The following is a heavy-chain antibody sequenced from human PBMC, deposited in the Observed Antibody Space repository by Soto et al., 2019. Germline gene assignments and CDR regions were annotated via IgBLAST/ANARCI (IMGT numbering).Heavy chain of an antibody. Sequence: GSLRLSCAASGFTFSSYALHWVRQAPGKGLEWLAVIASDGKDKHHADSVKGRFTISRDNSKSTLYLQMNSLRAEDTAVYFCAKDGTKPAAGYYFDNWGQGTQVTVSS. J-gene: IGHJ4*02. D-gene: IGHD6-13*01. V-gene: IGHV3-30*18. CDR3: AKDGTKPAAGYYFDN. CDR1: GFTFSSYA. CDR2: IASDGKDK.